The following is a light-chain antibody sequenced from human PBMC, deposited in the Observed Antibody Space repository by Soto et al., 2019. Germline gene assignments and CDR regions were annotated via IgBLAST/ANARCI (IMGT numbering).Light chain of an antibody. CDR1: QSVSSY. CDR3: QQRSNWPPYT. CDR2: DAS. Sequence: EIVLTQSPATLSLSPGERATLSCRASQSVSSYLAWYQQKPGQAPRLLIYDASNRATGIPARFSGSGSGTAFTLPISSLEHEDFAVYYCQQRSNWPPYTFGQGTKLEIK. V-gene: IGKV3-11*01. J-gene: IGKJ2*01.